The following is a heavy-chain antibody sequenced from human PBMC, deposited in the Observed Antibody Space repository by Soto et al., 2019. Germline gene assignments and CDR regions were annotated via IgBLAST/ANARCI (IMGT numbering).Heavy chain of an antibody. CDR1: GFTFSSYA. J-gene: IGHJ6*02. CDR3: AKDRPLFGVVIGLQDYYYGMGV. D-gene: IGHD3-3*01. V-gene: IGHV3-23*01. CDR2: ISGSGGST. Sequence: GGSLRLSCAASGFTFSSYAMSWVRQAPGKGLEWVSAISGSGGSTYYADSVKGRFTISRDNSKNTLYLQMNSLRAEDTAVYYCAKDRPLFGVVIGLQDYYYGMGVWGQGTTVAVAS.